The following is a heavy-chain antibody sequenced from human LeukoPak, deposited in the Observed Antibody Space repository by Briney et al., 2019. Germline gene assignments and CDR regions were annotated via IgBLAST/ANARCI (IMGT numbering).Heavy chain of an antibody. D-gene: IGHD3-10*01. V-gene: IGHV4-59*08. Sequence: SETLSLTCTVSGGSISSYYWSWIRQPPGKGLEWIGYIYYSGSTNYNPSLKSRVTISVDTSKNQFSLKLSSVTAADTAVYYCASGFVSPASFDYWGQGTLVTVSS. CDR3: ASGFVSPASFDY. CDR1: GGSISSYY. CDR2: IYYSGST. J-gene: IGHJ4*02.